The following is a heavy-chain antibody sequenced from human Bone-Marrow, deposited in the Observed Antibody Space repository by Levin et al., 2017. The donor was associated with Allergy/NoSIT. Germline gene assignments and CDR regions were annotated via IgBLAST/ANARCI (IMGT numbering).Heavy chain of an antibody. D-gene: IGHD3-10*01. Sequence: GGSLRLSCAASGFTFRSYAVSWVRQAPGRGLQWVSSISGSGGSTFYADSVRGRFTISTDNSKNTVYLQLNRLRAEDTAVYYCVKGVVLWFGELVYWGQGTLVTVAS. J-gene: IGHJ4*02. CDR3: VKGVVLWFGELVY. CDR2: ISGSGGST. CDR1: GFTFRSYA. V-gene: IGHV3-23*01.